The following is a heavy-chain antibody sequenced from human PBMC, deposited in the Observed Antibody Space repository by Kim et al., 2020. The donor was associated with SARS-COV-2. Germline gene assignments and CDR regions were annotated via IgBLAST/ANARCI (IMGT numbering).Heavy chain of an antibody. CDR3: ARAEAH. V-gene: IGHV4-30-4*01. J-gene: IGHJ4*02. CDR2: YYSGRP. Sequence: YYSGRPSCNPSLNSRVTRSVDTSKNQFSLKLSSVTAADTAVYYCARAEAHWGQGTLVTVSS.